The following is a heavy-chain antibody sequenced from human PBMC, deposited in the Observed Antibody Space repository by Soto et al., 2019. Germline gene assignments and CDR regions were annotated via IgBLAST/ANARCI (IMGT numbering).Heavy chain of an antibody. J-gene: IGHJ5*02. CDR2: INAGNGNT. D-gene: IGHD3-3*01. Sequence: GASVKVSCKASGYTFTSYAMHWVRQAPGQRLEWMGWINAGNGNTKYSQKFQGRVTITRDTSASTAYMELGSLRSEDTAVYYCARDSRIRFLEWLHNWFDPWGQGTLVTVSS. V-gene: IGHV1-3*01. CDR1: GYTFTSYA. CDR3: ARDSRIRFLEWLHNWFDP.